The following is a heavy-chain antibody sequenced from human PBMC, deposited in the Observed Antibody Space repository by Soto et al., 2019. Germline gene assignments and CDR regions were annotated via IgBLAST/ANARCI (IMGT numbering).Heavy chain of an antibody. Sequence: GGSLRLSCAASGFTFSNHTMNWVRQAPGRGLEWVSSISSRGTYIYYADSVKGRFTISRDNAKNSLYLQTNSLRAEDTAVYYCARVPQRIAVAGTSNRYYFDYWGRGTLVTVSS. CDR3: ARVPQRIAVAGTSNRYYFDY. J-gene: IGHJ4*02. D-gene: IGHD6-19*01. CDR2: ISSRGTYI. V-gene: IGHV3-21*01. CDR1: GFTFSNHT.